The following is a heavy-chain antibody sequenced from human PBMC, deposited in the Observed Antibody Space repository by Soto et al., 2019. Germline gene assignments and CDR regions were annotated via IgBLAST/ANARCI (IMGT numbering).Heavy chain of an antibody. J-gene: IGHJ6*02. D-gene: IGHD4-4*01. CDR3: ARSELGARRHCAGTSGSNTVTKNGMDV. V-gene: IGHV4-31*03. CDR2: IYYSGST. CDR1: GGSISSGGYY. Sequence: SETLSLTCTVSGGSISSGGYYWSWIRQHPGKGLEWIGYIYYSGSTYYNPSLKSRVTISVDTSKNQFSLKLSSVTAADTAVYYCARSELGARRHCAGTSGSNTVTKNGMDVWGQGTTVTVSS.